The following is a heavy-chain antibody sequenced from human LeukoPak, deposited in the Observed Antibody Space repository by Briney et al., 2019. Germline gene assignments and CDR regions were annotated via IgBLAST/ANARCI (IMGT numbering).Heavy chain of an antibody. D-gene: IGHD3-16*01. CDR2: IYISGST. V-gene: IGHV4-39*07. CDR3: AREDGGSRPLDV. Sequence: PSETLSLTCTVSGGSIISNSYYWGWIRQPPGKGLEWIGSIYISGSTNYNPSLKSRVTMSVDTSKNQFSLKLSSVTAADTAMYYCAREDGGSRPLDVWGKGTTVTISS. J-gene: IGHJ6*04. CDR1: GGSIISNSYY.